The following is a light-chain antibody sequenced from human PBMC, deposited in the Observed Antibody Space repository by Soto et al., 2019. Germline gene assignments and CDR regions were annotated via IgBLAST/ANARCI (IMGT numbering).Light chain of an antibody. CDR1: SSNIGSNT. V-gene: IGLV1-44*01. Sequence: QSVLTQPPSASGTPGQRVTISCSGSSSNIGSNTVNWYQQLPGTAPKLLIYSNNQRPSGVPDRFSGSKSGTSASLAISGLQSEDEADYYCAAWDDSLNRPVFGGWTKVTVL. CDR2: SNN. J-gene: IGLJ3*02. CDR3: AAWDDSLNRPV.